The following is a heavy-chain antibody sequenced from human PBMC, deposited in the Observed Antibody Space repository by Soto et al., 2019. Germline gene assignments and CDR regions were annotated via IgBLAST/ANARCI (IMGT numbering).Heavy chain of an antibody. D-gene: IGHD4-17*01. CDR1: GSSVSGGIYY. CDR2: IYHSATT. J-gene: IGHJ4*03. CDR3: ARYRDFGDYGYFDS. V-gene: IGHV4-61*01. Sequence: QVQLRESGPGLVNPSETLSLTCTVSGSSVSGGIYYCTWIRQPPGKWLECLCYIYHSATTNYNASLRSRVTTSVDTSQNEFSLRLTSVTAADTAVYYCARYRDFGDYGYFDSWGQGTLVTVSS.